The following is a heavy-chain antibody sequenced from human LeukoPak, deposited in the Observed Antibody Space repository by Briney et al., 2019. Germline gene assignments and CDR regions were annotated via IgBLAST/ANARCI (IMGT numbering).Heavy chain of an antibody. CDR1: EFTFSDYA. Sequence: PGGSLRLSCAASEFTFSDYAMTWVRQAPGKGLEWVSLISGSGGFTYYADSVKGRLTISRDNSKNTLYLQMNSLQAEDTAIYYCAKSSIPGGPYFRLYFDLWGRGTLVTVS. CDR3: AKSSIPGGPYFRLYFDL. J-gene: IGHJ2*01. V-gene: IGHV3-23*01. CDR2: ISGSGGFT. D-gene: IGHD2/OR15-2a*01.